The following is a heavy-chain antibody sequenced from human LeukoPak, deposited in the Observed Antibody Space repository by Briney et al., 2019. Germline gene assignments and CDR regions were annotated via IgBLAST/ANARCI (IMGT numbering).Heavy chain of an antibody. CDR3: AGTYYDYVWGSYRGHYFDY. CDR2: INWNGGST. J-gene: IGHJ4*02. CDR1: GFTFDDYD. V-gene: IGHV3-20*04. Sequence: GGSLRLSCAASGFTFDDYDMSWVRQAPGKGLEWVSGINWNGGSTGYADSVKGRFTISRDDAKNSLYLQMNSLRAEDTAVYYCAGTYYDYVWGSYRGHYFDYWGQGTLVTVSS. D-gene: IGHD3-16*02.